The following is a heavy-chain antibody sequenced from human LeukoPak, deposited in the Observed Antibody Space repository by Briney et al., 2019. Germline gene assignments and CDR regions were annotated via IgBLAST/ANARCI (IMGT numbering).Heavy chain of an antibody. CDR2: TYYSGST. D-gene: IGHD4-17*01. Sequence: PSETLSLTCAVYGGSFSSYYWSWIRQPPGKGLEWIGYTYYSGSTNYNPSLKSRVTISVDTSKNQFSLQLSSVTAADTAVYYCARLSTVTTSFDYWGQGTLVTVSS. V-gene: IGHV4-59*12. CDR3: ARLSTVTTSFDY. J-gene: IGHJ4*02. CDR1: GGSFSSYY.